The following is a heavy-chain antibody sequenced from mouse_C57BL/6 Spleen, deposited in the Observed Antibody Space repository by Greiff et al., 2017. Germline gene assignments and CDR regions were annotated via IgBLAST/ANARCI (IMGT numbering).Heavy chain of an antibody. V-gene: IGHV5-16*01. Sequence: DVKLVESEGGLVQPGSSMKLSCTASGFTFSDYYMAWFRQVPEKGLEWVANINYDGSSAYYLDSLKSRFIISRDNAKNILYLQMSSLKSEDTATYYCARDGIYEYDGWYFDVWGTGTTVTVSS. CDR3: ARDGIYEYDGWYFDV. J-gene: IGHJ1*03. CDR2: INYDGSSA. D-gene: IGHD2-4*01. CDR1: GFTFSDYY.